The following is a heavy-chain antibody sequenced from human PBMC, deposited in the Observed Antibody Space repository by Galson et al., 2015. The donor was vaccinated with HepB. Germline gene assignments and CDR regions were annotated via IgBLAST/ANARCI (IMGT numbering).Heavy chain of an antibody. D-gene: IGHD3/OR15-3a*01. CDR1: GFTFSSYS. CDR2: ISSSSSTI. CDR3: ARSSLDYGGAFDI. V-gene: IGHV3-48*01. Sequence: SLRLSCAASGFTFSSYSMNWVRQAPGKGLEWVPYISSSSSTIYYADSVKGRFTISRDNAKNSLYLQMNSLRAEDTAVYYCARSSLDYGGAFDIWGQGTMVTVSS. J-gene: IGHJ3*02.